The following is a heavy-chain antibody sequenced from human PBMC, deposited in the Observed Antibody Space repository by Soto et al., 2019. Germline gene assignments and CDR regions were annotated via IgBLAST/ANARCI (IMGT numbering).Heavy chain of an antibody. J-gene: IGHJ4*02. CDR3: ARGPPDFDWLPQYYFDY. V-gene: IGHV4-59*01. Sequence: QVQLQESGPGLVKPPETLSLTCTVSGGSISSYYWSWIRQPPGKGLEWIGYIYYSGSTNYNPSLKSRVTISVDTSKNQFSLKLSSVTAADTAVYYCARGPPDFDWLPQYYFDYWGQVTLVTVSS. CDR1: GGSISSYY. CDR2: IYYSGST. D-gene: IGHD3-9*01.